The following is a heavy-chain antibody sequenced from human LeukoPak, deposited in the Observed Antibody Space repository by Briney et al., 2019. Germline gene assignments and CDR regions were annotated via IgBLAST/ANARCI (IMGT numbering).Heavy chain of an antibody. J-gene: IGHJ5*02. D-gene: IGHD1-26*01. V-gene: IGHV3-53*01. CDR1: GFIVSSNY. CDR3: ARGPIVGPTKGFDP. CDR2: IYSGGAT. Sequence: GGSLRLSCAASGFIVSSNYMSWVRQAPGKGLEGVSVIYSGGATYYADSVKGRFTISRDNSKNMLYLQMNSLRAEDTAVYYCARGPIVGPTKGFDPWGQGTLVTVSS.